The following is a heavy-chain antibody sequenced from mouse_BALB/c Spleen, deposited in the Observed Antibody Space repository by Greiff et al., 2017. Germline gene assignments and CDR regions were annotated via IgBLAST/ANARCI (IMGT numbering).Heavy chain of an antibody. CDR2: ILPGSGGT. D-gene: IGHD1-2*01. J-gene: IGHJ3*01. CDR3: ARASTATAY. CDR1: GYTFSSYW. Sequence: VQLQQSGAELMKPGASVKISCKATGYTFSSYWIEWVKQRPGHGLEWIGEILPGSGGTNYNEKIKGKATLTADKSSSTAYMQFSSLTSDDSAVYFCARASTATAYWGQGTLVTVSA. V-gene: IGHV1-9*01.